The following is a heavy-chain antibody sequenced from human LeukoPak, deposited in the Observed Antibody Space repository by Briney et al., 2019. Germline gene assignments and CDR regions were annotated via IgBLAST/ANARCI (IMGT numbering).Heavy chain of an antibody. CDR3: ARGPMAHNQGFDY. V-gene: IGHV1-18*01. Sequence: ASVKVSCKASGYTFSNYGLNWVRQVPGQGLEWMGWISAYNGNTNYAQKLQGRVTMTTDTSTSTAYMELSSLRSEDTAVYYCARGPMAHNQGFDYWGQGTLVTVSS. D-gene: IGHD5-24*01. CDR1: GYTFSNYG. J-gene: IGHJ4*02. CDR2: ISAYNGNT.